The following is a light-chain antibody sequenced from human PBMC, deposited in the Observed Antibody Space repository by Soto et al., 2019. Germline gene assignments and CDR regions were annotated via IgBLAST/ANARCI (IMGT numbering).Light chain of an antibody. J-gene: IGKJ2*01. CDR1: QSVSSSY. CDR3: QQYGSSLMYT. V-gene: IGKV3-20*01. CDR2: GAS. Sequence: EIVLTQSPGTLSLSPGERATLSCRASQSVSSSYLAWYQQKPGQAPRLLIYGASSRATGISDRFSGSGSGTDFTLTISRLEPEDVAVDYCQQYGSSLMYTFGQGTKLEIK.